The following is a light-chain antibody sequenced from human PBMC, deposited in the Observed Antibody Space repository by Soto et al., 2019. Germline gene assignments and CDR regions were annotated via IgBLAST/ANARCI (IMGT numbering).Light chain of an antibody. V-gene: IGKV3-20*01. CDR3: QQYGSSPPFT. Sequence: ESVLTQSPGTLSLSPGERATLSCRASQSGSSSYLAWYQQKPGQAPRLLIYGASSRATGIPDRFSGSGSGTDFTLTISRLEPEDFAVYYCQQYGSSPPFTFGPGTKVDIK. CDR2: GAS. J-gene: IGKJ3*01. CDR1: QSGSSSY.